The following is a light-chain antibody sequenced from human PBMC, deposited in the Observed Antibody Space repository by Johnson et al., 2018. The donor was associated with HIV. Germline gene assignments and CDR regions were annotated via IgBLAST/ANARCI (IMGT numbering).Light chain of an antibody. Sequence: QSLLTQPPSVSAAPGQKVTISCSGSNSNIGNNYVSWYQQVPGTAPKLLIYDNNKRPSGIPDRFSGSKSGTSATLGITGLRTGDEADYYCGIWDSSLSVVFGTGTKVTVL. CDR2: DNN. CDR3: GIWDSSLSVV. V-gene: IGLV1-51*01. J-gene: IGLJ1*01. CDR1: NSNIGNNY.